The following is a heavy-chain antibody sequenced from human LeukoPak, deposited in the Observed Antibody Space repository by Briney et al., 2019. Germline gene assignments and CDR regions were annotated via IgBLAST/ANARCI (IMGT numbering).Heavy chain of an antibody. D-gene: IGHD6-13*01. Sequence: SQTLSLTCAISGDSVSSNSAAWNWIRQSPSRGLEWLGRTYYRSKWYNDYAVSVKSRITINPDTSKNQFSLQLNSVTPEDTAVYYCARDQRAAAGTAPDAFDIWGQGTMVTVSS. CDR3: ARDQRAAAGTAPDAFDI. J-gene: IGHJ3*02. V-gene: IGHV6-1*01. CDR2: TYYRSKWYN. CDR1: GDSVSSNSAA.